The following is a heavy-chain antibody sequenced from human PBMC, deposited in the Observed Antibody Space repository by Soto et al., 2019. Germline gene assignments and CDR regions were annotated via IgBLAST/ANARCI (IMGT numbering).Heavy chain of an antibody. V-gene: IGHV3-48*03. D-gene: IGHD3-10*01. Sequence: GGSLRLSCAATGFTFSRFELHWVRQAPGKGLEWISYISSSGSTAYYASSVEGRFTISRDNANNSVYLQMDSLRAEDTALYYCTRAAWFPYLSFYWGQGALVTVSS. J-gene: IGHJ4*02. CDR3: TRAAWFPYLSFY. CDR1: GFTFSRFE. CDR2: ISSSGSTA.